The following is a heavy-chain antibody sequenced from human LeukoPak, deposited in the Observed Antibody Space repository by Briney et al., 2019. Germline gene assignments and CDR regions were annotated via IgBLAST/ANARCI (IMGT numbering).Heavy chain of an antibody. V-gene: IGHV3-23*01. CDR2: ISAGGGST. D-gene: IGHD2-8*02. J-gene: IGHJ4*02. CDR1: GLTFSDYS. CDR3: ARQGGSTASCFDY. Sequence: HPGGSLRLSCAASGLTFSDYSMTWVRQAPGKGLFWVSGISAGGGSTYYADSVKGRFTISRDNAKNSLYLQMNSLRAEDTAMYYCARQGGSTASCFDYWGQGTLVTVSS.